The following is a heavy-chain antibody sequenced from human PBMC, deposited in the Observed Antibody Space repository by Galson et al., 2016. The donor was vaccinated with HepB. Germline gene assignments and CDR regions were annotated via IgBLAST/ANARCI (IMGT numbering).Heavy chain of an antibody. D-gene: IGHD6-19*01. CDR2: IYRSGST. V-gene: IGHV4-4*01. CDR3: ASNGWYCLDY. Sequence: GKGLEWIGEIYRSGSTHYNPSLKSRATISVDKSNNRFSLRLNSVSAADTAIYFCASNGWYCLDYWGHGTLVTVSS. J-gene: IGHJ4*01.